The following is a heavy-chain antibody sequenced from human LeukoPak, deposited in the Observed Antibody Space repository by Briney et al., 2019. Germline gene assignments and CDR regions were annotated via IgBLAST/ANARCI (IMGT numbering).Heavy chain of an antibody. V-gene: IGHV1-8*01. J-gene: IGHJ6*02. CDR1: GYTFTSYD. CDR3: ARWTSSTNRNYYYYYGMDV. D-gene: IGHD2-2*01. CDR2: MNPNSGNT. Sequence: GATVKVSCKASGYTFTSYDINWVRQATGRGLEWMGWMNPNSGNTGYAQKFQGRVTMTRNTSISTAYMELSSLRSEDTAVYYCARWTSSTNRNYYYYYGMDVWGQGTTVTVSS.